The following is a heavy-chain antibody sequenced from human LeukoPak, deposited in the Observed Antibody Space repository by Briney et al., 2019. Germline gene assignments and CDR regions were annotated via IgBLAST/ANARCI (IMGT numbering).Heavy chain of an antibody. V-gene: IGHV4-39*01. CDR2: IYYSGST. J-gene: IGHJ4*02. Sequence: SETLSLTGTVSGGSISSSSYYWGWIRQPPGKGLEWIGSIYYSGSTYYNPSLKSRVTISVDTSKNQFSLKLSSVTAADTAVYYCARQNLRYYYGSGSHYDYWGQGTLVTVSS. CDR1: GGSISSSSYY. CDR3: ARQNLRYYYGSGSHYDY. D-gene: IGHD3-10*01.